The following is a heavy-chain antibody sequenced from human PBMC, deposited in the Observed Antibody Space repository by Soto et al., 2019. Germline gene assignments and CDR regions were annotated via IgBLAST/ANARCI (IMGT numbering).Heavy chain of an antibody. D-gene: IGHD3-10*01. V-gene: IGHV4-34*01. J-gene: IGHJ6*03. CDR1: GGSFSGYY. Sequence: SETLSLTCAVYGGSFSGYYWSWIRQPPGKGLEWIGEINHSGSTNYNPSLKSRVIISVDTSKNQFSLKLSSVTAADTAVYYCASPRGRKNYYGSGSSYNMDGWGKGTTVTVSS. CDR3: ASPRGRKNYYGSGSSYNMDG. CDR2: INHSGST.